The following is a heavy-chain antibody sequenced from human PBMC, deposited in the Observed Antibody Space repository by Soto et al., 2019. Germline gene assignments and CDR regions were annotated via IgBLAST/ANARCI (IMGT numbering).Heavy chain of an antibody. V-gene: IGHV4-31*03. CDR1: GGSISSGGNY. J-gene: IGHJ5*02. Sequence: SETLSLTCTVSGGSISSGGNYWSWILQHPGKGLEWIGYIYYSGSTYYNPSLKSRVTISVDTSENQSSLQLSSVTAADAAVYYCAGGIELWPGTNWFDPCSQGSLVTVSS. D-gene: IGHD5-18*01. CDR2: IYYSGST. CDR3: AGGIELWPGTNWFDP.